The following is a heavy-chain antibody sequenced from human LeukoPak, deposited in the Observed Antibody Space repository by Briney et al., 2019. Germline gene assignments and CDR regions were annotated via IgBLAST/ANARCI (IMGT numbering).Heavy chain of an antibody. CDR1: GGTFSSYA. D-gene: IGHD3-22*01. J-gene: IGHJ4*02. CDR3: ARDLNYYDSSGYYYGGFDY. CDR2: IIPIFGTA. Sequence: SVKVSCKASGGTFSSYAISWVRQAPGQGLEWMGGIIPIFGTANYAQKFQGRVTITTDESTSTAYMELSSLRSEDTAVYYCARDLNYYDSSGYYYGGFDYWGQGTLVTVSS. V-gene: IGHV1-69*05.